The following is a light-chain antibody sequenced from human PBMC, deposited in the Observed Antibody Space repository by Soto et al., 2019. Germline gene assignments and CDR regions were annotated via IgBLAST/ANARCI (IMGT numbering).Light chain of an antibody. J-gene: IGKJ4*01. CDR1: QSVSYN. CDR3: HQYNKWPPLT. Sequence: EVVMTQSPATLSVSPGERATLSCRASQSVSYNLAWYQQRPGQAPRLLIYGASTRATGIPARFSGSGSGTEFTLTISSLQSEDFAVDYCHQYNKWPPLTFGGGTRVDIK. V-gene: IGKV3-15*01. CDR2: GAS.